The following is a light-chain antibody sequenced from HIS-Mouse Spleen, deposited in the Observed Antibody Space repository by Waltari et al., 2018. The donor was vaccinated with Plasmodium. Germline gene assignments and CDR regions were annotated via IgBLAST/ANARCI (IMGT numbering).Light chain of an antibody. CDR2: EDI. J-gene: IGLJ3*02. CDR1: ALPKKY. Sequence: SYELTQPPSVSVSPGQTARITCSGDALPKKYAYWYQQKSGQAPVQVIYEDINRPSGIHGRCYGSRSGTMATLTISGAQVEDEADYYCYSTDSSGNHRVFGGGTKLTVL. V-gene: IGLV3-10*01. CDR3: YSTDSSGNHRV.